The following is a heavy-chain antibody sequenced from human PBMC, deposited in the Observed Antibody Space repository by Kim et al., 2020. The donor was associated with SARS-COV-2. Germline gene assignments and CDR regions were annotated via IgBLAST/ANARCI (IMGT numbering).Heavy chain of an antibody. J-gene: IGHJ4*02. V-gene: IGHV3-23*01. CDR2: ISGSGGST. CDR3: AKVMGDCGGGSCYDPSHY. Sequence: GGSLRLSCAASGFTFSSYAMSWVRQAPGKGLEWVSAISGSGGSTYYADSVKGRFTISRENYKNTLYLQMNSLRAEETAVYFCAKVMGDCGGGSCYDPSHYLGQGSLVTVSS. D-gene: IGHD2-15*01. CDR1: GFTFSSYA.